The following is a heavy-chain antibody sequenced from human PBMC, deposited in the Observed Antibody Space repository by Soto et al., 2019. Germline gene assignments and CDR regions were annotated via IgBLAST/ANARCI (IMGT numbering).Heavy chain of an antibody. CDR2: IYWEEGK. D-gene: IGHD2-15*01. J-gene: IGHJ6*02. V-gene: IGHV2-5*02. CDR1: GFSLSTSGVG. CDR3: AHARLPNYYYGREV. Sequence: QITLKESGPTLVKPTQTLTLTCTFFGFSLSTSGVGVGWIRQPPGKALEWLALIYWEEGKPYSPSLKNRLTITRYAAKNQVVRTLTNVDAVEKAKYYRAHARLPNYYYGREVWGQGTTVTVSS.